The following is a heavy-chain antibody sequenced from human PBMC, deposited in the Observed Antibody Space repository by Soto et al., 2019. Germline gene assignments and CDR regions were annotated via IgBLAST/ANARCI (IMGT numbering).Heavy chain of an antibody. V-gene: IGHV4-34*01. D-gene: IGHD1-1*01. CDR1: GGSFSGYY. J-gene: IGHJ6*03. Sequence: PSETLSLTCAVYGGSFSGYYWSWIRQPLGKGLEWIGEINHSGSTNYNPSLKSRVTISVDTSKNQFSLKLSSVTAADTAVYYCARVLAGTTFYYYYYMDVWGKGTPVTVSS. CDR3: ARVLAGTTFYYYYYMDV. CDR2: INHSGST.